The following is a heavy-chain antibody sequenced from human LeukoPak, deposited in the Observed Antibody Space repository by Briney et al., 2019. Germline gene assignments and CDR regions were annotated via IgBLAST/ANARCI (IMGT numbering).Heavy chain of an antibody. V-gene: IGHV4-4*07. CDR3: AREIQLDFRSHLDY. CDR1: GGSISSYY. D-gene: IGHD5-18*01. CDR2: IYTSGST. Sequence: SETLSLTCTVSGGSISSYYWSWIRQPAGKGLEWIGRIYTSGSTNYNPSLKSRVTMSVDTSKNQFSLKLSSVTAADTAVYYCAREIQLDFRSHLDYWGQGTLVTVSS. J-gene: IGHJ4*02.